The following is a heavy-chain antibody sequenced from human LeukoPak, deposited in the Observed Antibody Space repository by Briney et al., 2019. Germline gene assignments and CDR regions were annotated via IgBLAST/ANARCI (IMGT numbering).Heavy chain of an antibody. D-gene: IGHD2-15*01. CDR1: GGSISSYY. Sequence: PSETLSLTCTVSGGSISSYYWSWIRQPPGKGLEWIGYIYYSGSTNYNPSLKSRVTISVDTSKNQFSLKLSSVTAADTAVYYCARDPLNDIVRFDPWGQGTLVTVSS. CDR2: IYYSGST. J-gene: IGHJ5*02. CDR3: ARDPLNDIVRFDP. V-gene: IGHV4-59*01.